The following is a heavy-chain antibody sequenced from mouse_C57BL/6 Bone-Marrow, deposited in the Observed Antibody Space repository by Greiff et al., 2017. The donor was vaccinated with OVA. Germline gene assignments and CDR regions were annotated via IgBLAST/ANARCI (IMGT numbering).Heavy chain of an antibody. CDR1: GFNIKDDY. J-gene: IGHJ3*01. CDR3: TTPLYYGNYSFAY. CDR2: IDPENGDT. D-gene: IGHD2-1*01. Sequence: VQLQQSGAELVRPGASVKLSCTASGFNIKDDYMHWVKQRPEQGLEWIGWIDPENGDTEYASKFHGKATITADTSSNTAYLQLSSLTSEDTAVYYCTTPLYYGNYSFAYWGQGTLVTVSA. V-gene: IGHV14-4*01.